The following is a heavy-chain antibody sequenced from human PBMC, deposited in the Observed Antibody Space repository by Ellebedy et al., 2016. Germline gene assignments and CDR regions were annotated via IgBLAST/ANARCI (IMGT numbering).Heavy chain of an antibody. Sequence: GGSLRLSCAASGFTFSIYWMSWVRQAPGKGLECVANIKQDGSEKSYVDSVKGRFTISRDNSKNTLYLQMNSLRAEDTAVYYCARDDYDAFDIWGQGTMVTVSS. CDR2: IKQDGSEK. D-gene: IGHD4-11*01. J-gene: IGHJ3*02. CDR1: GFTFSIYW. CDR3: ARDDYDAFDI. V-gene: IGHV3-7*01.